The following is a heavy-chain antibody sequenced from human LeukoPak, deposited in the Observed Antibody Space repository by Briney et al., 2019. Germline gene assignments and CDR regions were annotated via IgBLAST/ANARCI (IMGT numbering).Heavy chain of an antibody. J-gene: IGHJ4*02. CDR2: FDPEDGET. V-gene: IGHV1-24*01. CDR3: ATTLGLY. Sequence: ASVKVSCKVSGYTLTELSMHWVRQAPGKGLEWMGGFDPEDGETIYAQKFQGRVTVTEDTSTDTAYMELSSLRSEDTAVYYCATTLGLYWGQGTLVTVSS. CDR1: GYTLTELS.